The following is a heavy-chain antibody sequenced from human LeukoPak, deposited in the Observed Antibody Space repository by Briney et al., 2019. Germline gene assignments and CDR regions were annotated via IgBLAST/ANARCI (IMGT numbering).Heavy chain of an antibody. CDR2: ISWNSGDI. J-gene: IGHJ2*01. CDR3: VKSGGYATAIRYFDL. Sequence: GGSLKLSCAASGFSFGGYALHWVRQAPGKGLEWVASISWNSGDIVHADSVKGRFTISRDNAKNSLYLQMDSLRTEDTALYYCVKSGGYATAIRYFDLWGRGTLVTVSS. CDR1: GFSFGGYA. D-gene: IGHD2-21*02. V-gene: IGHV3-9*01.